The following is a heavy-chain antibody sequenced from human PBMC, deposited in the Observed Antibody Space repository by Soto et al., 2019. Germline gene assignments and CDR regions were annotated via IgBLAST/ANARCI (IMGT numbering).Heavy chain of an antibody. CDR2: ISYDGSNK. CDR1: GFTFSSYG. D-gene: IGHD6-19*01. Sequence: GGSLRLSCAASGFTFSSYGMHWVRQAPGKGLEWVAVISYDGSNKYYADSVKGRFPISRDNSKNTLYLQMNSLRAEDTAVYYCAKDRGSSGRNYFDYWGQGTLVTVSS. CDR3: AKDRGSSGRNYFDY. J-gene: IGHJ4*02. V-gene: IGHV3-30*18.